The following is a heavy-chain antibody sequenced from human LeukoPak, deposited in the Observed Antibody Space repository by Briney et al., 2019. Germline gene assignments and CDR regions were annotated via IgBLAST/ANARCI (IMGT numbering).Heavy chain of an antibody. Sequence: GGSLRLSCAASGFTFSSYAMSWVRQAPGKGLEWVSAISGSGGSTYYTDSVKGRFTISRDNSKNTLYLQMNSLRAEDTAVYYCAKSGEIVGAELGYWGQGTLVTVSS. J-gene: IGHJ4*02. CDR3: AKSGEIVGAELGY. CDR2: ISGSGGST. CDR1: GFTFSSYA. D-gene: IGHD1-26*01. V-gene: IGHV3-23*01.